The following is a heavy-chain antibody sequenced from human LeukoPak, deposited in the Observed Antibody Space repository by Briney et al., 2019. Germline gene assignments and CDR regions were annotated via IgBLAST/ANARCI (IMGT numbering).Heavy chain of an antibody. Sequence: ASVKVSCKASGGTFSSYATSWVRQAPGQGLEWMGRIIPICGIANYAQKFQGRVTITADKSTSTAYMELSSLRSEDTAVYYCASFNSDIVVVPAAMTGMDVWGQGTTVTVSS. V-gene: IGHV1-69*04. CDR2: IIPICGIA. CDR3: ASFNSDIVVVPAAMTGMDV. J-gene: IGHJ6*02. CDR1: GGTFSSYA. D-gene: IGHD2-2*01.